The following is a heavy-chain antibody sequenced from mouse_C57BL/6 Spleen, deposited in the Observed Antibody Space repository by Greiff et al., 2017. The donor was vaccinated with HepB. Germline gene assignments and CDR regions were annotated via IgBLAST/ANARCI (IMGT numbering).Heavy chain of an antibody. CDR1: GYTFTSYT. V-gene: IGHV1-4*01. Sequence: QVHVKQSGAELARPGASVKMSCKASGYTFTSYTMHWVKQRPGQGLEWIGYINPSSGYTKYNQKFKDKATLTADKSSSTAYMQLSSLTSEDSAVYYCARTEDYDWFAYWGQGTLVTVSA. D-gene: IGHD2-4*01. CDR3: ARTEDYDWFAY. J-gene: IGHJ3*01. CDR2: INPSSGYT.